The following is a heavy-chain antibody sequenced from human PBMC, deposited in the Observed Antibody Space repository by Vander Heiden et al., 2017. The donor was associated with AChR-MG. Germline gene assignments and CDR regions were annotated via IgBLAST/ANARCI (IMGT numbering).Heavy chain of an antibody. V-gene: IGHV3-30*02. D-gene: IGHD5-18*01. J-gene: IGHJ5*02. CDR1: GFTFSSYG. CDR3: AKDGHSYGYEGWFDP. Sequence: QVQLVESGGGVVQPGGSLRLSCAASGFTFSSYGMHWVRQAPGKGLEWVAFIRYDGSNKYYADSVKGRFTISRDNSKNTLYLQMNSLRAEDTAVYYCAKDGHSYGYEGWFDPWGQGTLVTVSS. CDR2: IRYDGSNK.